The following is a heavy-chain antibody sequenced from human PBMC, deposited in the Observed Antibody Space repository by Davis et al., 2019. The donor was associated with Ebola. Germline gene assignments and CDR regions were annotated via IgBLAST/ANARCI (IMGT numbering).Heavy chain of an antibody. CDR2: ISYEGRNK. J-gene: IGHJ4*02. CDR3: ARAADSSGYFPHF. D-gene: IGHD3-22*01. CDR1: GFTFSSYG. V-gene: IGHV3-30*03. Sequence: GESLKISCAASGFTFSSYGMHWVRQAPGKGLEWVAVISYEGRNKYSADSVKGRFTISRDNSKNTLYLEMSSLRAEDTAVYYCARAADSSGYFPHFWGQGTLVIVSS.